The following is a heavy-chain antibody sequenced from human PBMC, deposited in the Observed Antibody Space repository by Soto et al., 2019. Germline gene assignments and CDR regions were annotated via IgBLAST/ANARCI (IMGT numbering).Heavy chain of an antibody. CDR1: GYTFTTYG. CDR3: ARGPTDYYDNSGNYFLDY. CDR2: ISTYNGNT. Sequence: QVQLVQSGAEVKKPEASVKVSCKASGYTFTTYGMSWVRQAPGQGLDWMGWISTYNGNTKYAERLQGRVTMTTDTTTSTAYMELRSLRSDDTAVYYCARGPTDYYDNSGNYFLDYWGQGTLVTVSS. J-gene: IGHJ4*02. V-gene: IGHV1-18*01. D-gene: IGHD3-22*01.